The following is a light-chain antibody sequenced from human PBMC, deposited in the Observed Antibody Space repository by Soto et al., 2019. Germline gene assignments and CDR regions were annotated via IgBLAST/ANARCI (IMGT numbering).Light chain of an antibody. CDR2: DND. CDR3: GTWDNSLSAGL. Sequence: QSVLTPPPSVSAAPGQKVTISCSGSSSNIGNNFVSWYQQLPGTAPKLLIYDNDKRPSGIPDRFSGSKSGTSATLGITGLQTGDEADYYCGTWDNSLSAGLFGGGTKLTVL. J-gene: IGLJ2*01. V-gene: IGLV1-51*01. CDR1: SSNIGNNF.